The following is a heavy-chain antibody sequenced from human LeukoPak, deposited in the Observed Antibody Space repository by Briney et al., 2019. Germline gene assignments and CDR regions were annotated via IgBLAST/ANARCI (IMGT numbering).Heavy chain of an antibody. D-gene: IGHD5-12*01. CDR2: INLDNGGT. V-gene: IGHV1-2*02. CDR1: GYTFTGYY. J-gene: IGHJ4*02. CDR3: ARDPSNSGYDYLYYFDY. Sequence: ASVTVSCKASGYTFTGYYMHWVRQAPGQGLEWMGWINLDNGGTNCAQKVQGRVTMTRDMSISTAYMELSRLRSDDTAVYYCARDPSNSGYDYLYYFDYWGQGTLVTVSS.